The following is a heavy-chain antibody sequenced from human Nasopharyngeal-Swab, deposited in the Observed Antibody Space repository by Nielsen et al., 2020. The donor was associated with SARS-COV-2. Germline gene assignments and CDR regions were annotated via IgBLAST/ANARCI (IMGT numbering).Heavy chain of an antibody. CDR2: IIPTLNTP. J-gene: IGHJ4*02. CDR3: ARVSGDPSGPADS. D-gene: IGHD7-27*01. V-gene: IGHV1-69*16. Sequence: WVLQAPVQGFEWMGGIIPTLNTPNYARKVQGRISITTDDSTSTAYLELRSLRSDDTAVYYCARVSGDPSGPADSWGQGTLVTVSS.